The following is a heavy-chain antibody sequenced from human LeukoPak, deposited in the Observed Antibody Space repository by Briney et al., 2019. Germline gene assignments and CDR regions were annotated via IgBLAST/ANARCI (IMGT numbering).Heavy chain of an antibody. Sequence: GAWVKVSCKASGYTFTSYDINWVRQATGQGLEWMGWMNPNSGNSGYAQKFQGRVTMTRNTSISTAYMELSSLRSEDTAVYYCARAWVSRSTSANDYWGQGTLVTVSS. V-gene: IGHV1-8*01. CDR1: GYTFTSYD. J-gene: IGHJ4*02. CDR3: ARAWVSRSTSANDY. CDR2: MNPNSGNS. D-gene: IGHD2-2*01.